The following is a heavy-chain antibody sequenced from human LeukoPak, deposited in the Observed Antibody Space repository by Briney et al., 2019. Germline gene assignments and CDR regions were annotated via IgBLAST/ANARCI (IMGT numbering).Heavy chain of an antibody. D-gene: IGHD2-8*01. CDR2: FDPEDGET. CDR1: GYTLTELS. V-gene: IGHV1-24*01. J-gene: IGHJ4*02. Sequence: GASVKVSCKVSGYTLTELSTHWVRQAPGKGLEWMGGFDPEDGETIYAQKFQGRVTMTEDTSTDTAYMELSSLRSEDTAVYYCATAHCTNGVCYMNFDYWGQGTLVTVSS. CDR3: ATAHCTNGVCYMNFDY.